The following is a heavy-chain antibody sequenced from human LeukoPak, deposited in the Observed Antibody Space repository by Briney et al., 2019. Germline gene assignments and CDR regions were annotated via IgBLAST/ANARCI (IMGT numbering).Heavy chain of an antibody. CDR2: ITSTSNSI. Sequence: GGSLRLSCEASGFSFSSYSMNWVRQAPGKGLEWVSSITSTSNSIYYADSLKGRFTISRDNAKNSLYLQMNSLRAEDTAVYYCARDGKGLAYYFDYWGQGTLVTVSS. CDR1: GFSFSSYS. V-gene: IGHV3-21*01. D-gene: IGHD6-19*01. J-gene: IGHJ4*02. CDR3: ARDGKGLAYYFDY.